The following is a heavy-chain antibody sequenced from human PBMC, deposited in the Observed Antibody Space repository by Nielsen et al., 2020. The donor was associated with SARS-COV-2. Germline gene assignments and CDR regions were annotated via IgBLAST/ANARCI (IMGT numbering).Heavy chain of an antibody. D-gene: IGHD1-26*01. J-gene: IGHJ5*02. CDR2: IYYSGST. Sequence: SETLSLTCAVYGGTFSDYYWSWIRQHPGKGLEWIGYIYYSGSTYYNPSLKSRVTISVDTSKNQFSLKLSSVTAADTAVYYCARDTRATYWFDPWGQGTLVTVSS. CDR1: GGTFSDYY. CDR3: ARDTRATYWFDP. V-gene: IGHV4-31*11.